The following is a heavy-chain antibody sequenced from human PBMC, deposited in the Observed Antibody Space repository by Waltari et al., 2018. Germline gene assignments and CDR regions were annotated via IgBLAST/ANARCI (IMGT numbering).Heavy chain of an antibody. CDR2: IYPGDSDT. Sequence: EVQLVQSGAAVKKPGESLQISCKGSGSSFTSYWIGWVRQMRGKGLEWMGIIYPGDSDTRYSPSFQGQVTISADKSISTAYLQWSSLKASDTAMYYCARRDLWEMATIGGWFDPWGQGTLVTVSS. D-gene: IGHD5-12*01. V-gene: IGHV5-51*01. CDR1: GSSFTSYW. J-gene: IGHJ5*02. CDR3: ARRDLWEMATIGGWFDP.